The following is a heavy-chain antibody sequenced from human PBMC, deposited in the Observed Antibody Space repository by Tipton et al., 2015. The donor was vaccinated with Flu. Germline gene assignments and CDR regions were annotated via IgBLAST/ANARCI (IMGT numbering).Heavy chain of an antibody. Sequence: TLSLTCTVSGDSISTTIYYWGWVRQPPGKGLEWIGSIYYSGTTYYNPSLKSRVTISVDSSKNEFSLTLASLTAAGTAVYYCAKNNGPRSYKYGMDVWGQGTTVTVSS. CDR1: GDSISTTIYY. D-gene: IGHD2/OR15-2a*01. CDR2: IYYSGTT. J-gene: IGHJ6*02. V-gene: IGHV4-39*07. CDR3: AKNNGPRSYKYGMDV.